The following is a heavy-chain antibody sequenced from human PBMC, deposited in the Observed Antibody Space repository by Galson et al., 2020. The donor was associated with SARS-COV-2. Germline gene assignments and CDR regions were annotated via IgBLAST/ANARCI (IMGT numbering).Heavy chain of an antibody. Sequence: QLGESLKISCAASGFTFSSYGMHWVRQAPGKGLEWVAVISYDGSNKYYADSVKGRFTISRDNSKNTLYLKMNSLRAEDTAVYYCATERDILTGYYNVGGIDYWGQGTLVTVSS. D-gene: IGHD3-9*01. V-gene: IGHV3-30*03. CDR3: ATERDILTGYYNVGGIDY. J-gene: IGHJ4*02. CDR2: ISYDGSNK. CDR1: GFTFSSYG.